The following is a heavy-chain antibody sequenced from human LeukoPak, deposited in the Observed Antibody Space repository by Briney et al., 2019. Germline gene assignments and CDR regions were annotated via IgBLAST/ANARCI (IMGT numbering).Heavy chain of an antibody. D-gene: IGHD6-13*01. CDR2: INHSGST. V-gene: IGHV4-34*01. J-gene: IGHJ4*02. CDR1: GWSFSGYY. CDR3: ARASRTLSAAVNY. Sequence: KPSETLSLTCAVYGWSFSGYYWSWIRQPPGKGLEWIGEINHSGSTNYNPSLESRVTISVDTSKNQFSLKLSSVTAADTAVYYCARASRTLSAAVNYWPQGTVVSVSS.